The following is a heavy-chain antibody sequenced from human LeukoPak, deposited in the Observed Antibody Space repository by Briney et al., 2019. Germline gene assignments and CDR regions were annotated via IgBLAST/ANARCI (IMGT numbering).Heavy chain of an antibody. J-gene: IGHJ4*02. CDR3: ASAVAAPDQDPPFDY. CDR1: GLIVSSNY. D-gene: IGHD6-25*01. V-gene: IGHV3-53*01. CDR2: IYSGGST. Sequence: GGSLRLSCAASGLIVSSNYMSWVRQAPGKGLEWVSIIYSGGSTYYADSVKGRFTISRDNSKNTLYLQMNSLRAEDTAVYYCASAVAAPDQDPPFDYWGQGTLVTVSS.